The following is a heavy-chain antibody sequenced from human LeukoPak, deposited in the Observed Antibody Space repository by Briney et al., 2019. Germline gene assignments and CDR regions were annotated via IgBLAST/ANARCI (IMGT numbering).Heavy chain of an antibody. CDR3: ARGAGVVADL. CDR2: IKEDGTER. CDR1: GFSLSRYW. J-gene: IGHJ5*02. D-gene: IGHD2-15*01. V-gene: IGHV3-7*01. Sequence: GGSLRLSWVASGFSLSRYWTSWVSQAPGKGLEWVANIKEDGTERHYVESVKGRFVISRDNVKNSLDLQMNNLRVEDTAFYYCARGAGVVADLWGQGTLVIVSS.